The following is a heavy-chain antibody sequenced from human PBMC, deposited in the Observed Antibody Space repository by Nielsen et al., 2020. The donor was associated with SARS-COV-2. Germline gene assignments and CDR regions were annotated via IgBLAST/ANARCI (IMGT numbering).Heavy chain of an antibody. D-gene: IGHD2-15*01. CDR2: ISYDGSNK. CDR1: GFTLSTYG. V-gene: IGHV3-30*18. Sequence: GESLKTSCAASGFTLSTYGMHWVRQAPGKGLEWVAAISYDGSNKYYVDSVKGRFTISRDNSKNTLYLQMSSLREEDTAVYYCAKDWTAIVVVPSGGVDYWGQGSLVTVSS. J-gene: IGHJ4*02. CDR3: AKDWTAIVVVPSGGVDY.